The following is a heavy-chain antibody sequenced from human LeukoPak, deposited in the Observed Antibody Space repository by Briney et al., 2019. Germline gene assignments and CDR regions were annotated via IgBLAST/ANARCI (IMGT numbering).Heavy chain of an antibody. CDR2: INHSGST. Sequence: SETLSLTCAVYGGSFSGYYWSWIRQPPGKGLEWIGEINHSGSTKYNPSLKSRVTISEDTSKHQFSLKLSSVTAAGTAVYYCARGQYSSSPVFDFWGQGTLVTVSS. J-gene: IGHJ4*02. D-gene: IGHD6-6*01. CDR1: GGSFSGYY. V-gene: IGHV4-34*01. CDR3: ARGQYSSSPVFDF.